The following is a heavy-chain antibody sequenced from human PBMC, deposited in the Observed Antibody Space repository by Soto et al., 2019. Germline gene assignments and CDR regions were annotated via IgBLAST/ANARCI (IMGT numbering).Heavy chain of an antibody. J-gene: IGHJ4*02. V-gene: IGHV3-23*01. CDR3: AKDSGGVSPQRVVYFDY. CDR2: ISGSGGST. CDR1: GFTFSSYA. D-gene: IGHD3-16*01. Sequence: HPGGSLRLSCAASGFTFSSYAMSWVRQAPGKGLEWVSAISGSGGSTYYADSVKGRFTISRDNSKNTLYLQMNSLRAEDTAVYYCAKDSGGVSPQRVVYFDYWGQGTLVTVSS.